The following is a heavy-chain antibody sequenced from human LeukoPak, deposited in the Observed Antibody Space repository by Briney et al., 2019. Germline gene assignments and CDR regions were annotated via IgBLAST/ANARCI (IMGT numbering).Heavy chain of an antibody. V-gene: IGHV3-23*01. CDR1: GFTFSDYG. J-gene: IGHJ6*03. Sequence: GGSLRLSCTSSGFTFSDYGMAWVRQAPGKGLEWVSAISGSGGTTYYADSVKGRFTISRDNSKNTLSLEMNSLRAEDTAVYYCARGGRGRLYDRVSLPYYYMDVWGKGTTVTVSS. CDR3: ARGGRGRLYDRVSLPYYYMDV. CDR2: ISGSGGTT. D-gene: IGHD3-9*01.